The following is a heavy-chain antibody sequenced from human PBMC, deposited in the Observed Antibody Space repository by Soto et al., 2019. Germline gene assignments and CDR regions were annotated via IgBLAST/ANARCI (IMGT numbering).Heavy chain of an antibody. D-gene: IGHD1-26*01. CDR1: GFTFSSYT. CDR2: ISRSSDYI. CDR3: RREEYDY. Sequence: EVQLVESGGVLVKPGGSLRLSCAASGFTFSSYTMSWVRQAPGKGLEWVSSISRSSDYIVYADSVRGRFTISRDNARNSVYLQVNSLRPEDSAVYYCRREEYDYWGQGTLVTVSS. J-gene: IGHJ4*02. V-gene: IGHV3-21*01.